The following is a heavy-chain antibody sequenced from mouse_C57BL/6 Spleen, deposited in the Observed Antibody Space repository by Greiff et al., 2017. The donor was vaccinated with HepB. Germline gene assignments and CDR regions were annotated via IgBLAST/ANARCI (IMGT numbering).Heavy chain of an antibody. J-gene: IGHJ2*01. CDR3: ARRGTGTGYFDY. CDR1: GFTFSSYT. D-gene: IGHD4-1*01. Sequence: EVKVVESGGGLVKPGGSLKLSCAASGFTFSSYTMSWVRQTPEKRLEWVATISGGGGNTYYPDSVKGRFTISRDNAKNTLYLQMSSLRSEDTALYYCARRGTGTGYFDYWGQGTTLTVSS. V-gene: IGHV5-9*01. CDR2: ISGGGGNT.